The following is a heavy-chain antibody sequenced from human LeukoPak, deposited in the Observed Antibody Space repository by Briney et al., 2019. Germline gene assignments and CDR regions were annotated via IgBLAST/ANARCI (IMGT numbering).Heavy chain of an antibody. CDR2: LYYSGTT. CDR1: GGSISSSSYF. Sequence: SETLSLTCTVSGGSISSSSYFWGWIRQPPGRGLEWIGTLYYSGTTSYNPSLQSRVTISVDTSKNLFSLKLSSVTAADTSIYYCARLNAYSSSWHYFDSWGQGTLVTVSS. V-gene: IGHV4-39*01. CDR3: ARLNAYSSSWHYFDS. D-gene: IGHD6-13*01. J-gene: IGHJ4*02.